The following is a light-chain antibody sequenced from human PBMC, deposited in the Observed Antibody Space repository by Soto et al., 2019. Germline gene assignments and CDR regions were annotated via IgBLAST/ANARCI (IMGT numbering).Light chain of an antibody. CDR2: GAS. Sequence: EIVLTQSPGTLSLSPVERATLSCRASQSVSNNYLAWYQQKPGQAPRLLIYGASNRATGIPDRFSGSGSGTSFTLTISPLEPEEFAVYYCQQYGSPGTFGQGTKVDIK. V-gene: IGKV3-20*01. CDR3: QQYGSPGT. CDR1: QSVSNNY. J-gene: IGKJ1*01.